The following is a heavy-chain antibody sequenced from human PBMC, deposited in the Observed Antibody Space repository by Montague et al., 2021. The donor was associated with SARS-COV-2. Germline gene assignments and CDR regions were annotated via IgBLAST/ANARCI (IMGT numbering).Heavy chain of an antibody. CDR2: IYTSGST. V-gene: IGHV4-4*07. D-gene: IGHD3-16*01. Sequence: SETLSLTCAVYGGSFSDYYWSWIRQPAGKGLEWIGRIYTSGSTNYNPSLKSRVTISVDTSKNQFSLKLNSVTAADTAVYYCARDLGGAYYFDYWGQGTLVTVSS. CDR1: GGSFSDYY. CDR3: ARDLGGAYYFDY. J-gene: IGHJ4*02.